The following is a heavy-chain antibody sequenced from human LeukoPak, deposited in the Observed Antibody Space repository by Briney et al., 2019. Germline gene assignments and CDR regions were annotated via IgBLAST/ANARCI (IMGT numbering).Heavy chain of an antibody. J-gene: IGHJ3*02. D-gene: IGHD3-22*01. CDR3: ARVGDSSGHAFDI. CDR1: GGTFSSYA. V-gene: IGHV1-69*05. Sequence: ASVKVSCKASGGTFSSYAISWVRQAPGQGLEWMGGIIPIFGTANYAQKFQGRVTITTDESASTAYMELSSLRSEDTAVYYCARVGDSSGHAFDIWGQGTMVTVSS. CDR2: IIPIFGTA.